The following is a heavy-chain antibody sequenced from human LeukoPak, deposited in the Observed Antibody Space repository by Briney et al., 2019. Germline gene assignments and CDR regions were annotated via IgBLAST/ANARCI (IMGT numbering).Heavy chain of an antibody. D-gene: IGHD3-10*01. CDR2: NNPSGGSA. Sequence: ASVKVSCKASGYSFTSYYMHWVRQAPGQGLEWMGINNPSGGSASYAQKFQGRVTMTRDTSTSTVYMELSSLRSEDTAVYYCARDYGAAAEYFQHWGQGTLVTVSS. V-gene: IGHV1-46*01. J-gene: IGHJ1*01. CDR3: ARDYGAAAEYFQH. CDR1: GYSFTSYY.